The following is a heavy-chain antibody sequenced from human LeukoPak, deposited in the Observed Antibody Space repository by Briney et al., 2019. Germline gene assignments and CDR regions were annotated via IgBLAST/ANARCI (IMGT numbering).Heavy chain of an antibody. Sequence: ASVKVSCKASGYTFTGYYMHWVRQAPGRGLEWMGRINPNSGGTNYAQKFQGRVTMTRDTSISTAYMELSRLRSDDTAVYYCARDRGYCSSTSCYGDDAFDIWGQGTMVTVSS. V-gene: IGHV1-2*06. D-gene: IGHD2-2*01. CDR3: ARDRGYCSSTSCYGDDAFDI. CDR1: GYTFTGYY. J-gene: IGHJ3*02. CDR2: INPNSGGT.